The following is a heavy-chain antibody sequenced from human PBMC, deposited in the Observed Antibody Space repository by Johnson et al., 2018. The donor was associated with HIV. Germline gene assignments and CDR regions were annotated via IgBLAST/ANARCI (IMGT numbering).Heavy chain of an antibody. D-gene: IGHD6-13*01. J-gene: IGHJ3*02. Sequence: QVQLVESGGGLIQPGGSLRLSCAASGFTVSSNYMSWVRQAPGKGLEWVAVISYDGSNKYYADSVKGRFTISRDNSKNTLYLQMNSLRAEDTAVYYCARDGGIAATDAFDIWGQGTMVTVSS. V-gene: IGHV3-30*03. CDR1: GFTVSSNY. CDR2: ISYDGSNK. CDR3: ARDGGIAATDAFDI.